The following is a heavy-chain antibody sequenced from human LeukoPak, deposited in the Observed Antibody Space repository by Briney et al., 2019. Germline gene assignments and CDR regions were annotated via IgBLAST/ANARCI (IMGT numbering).Heavy chain of an antibody. V-gene: IGHV4-59*01. CDR1: GGSISSYY. Sequence: SETLSLTCTVSGGSISSYYWSWIRQPPGKGLEWIGYIYYSGSTNYNPSLKSRVTISVDTSKNQFSLKLSSVTAADTAVYYCARDNVWGSYRSVNWFDPWGQGTLVTVSS. CDR3: ARDNVWGSYRSVNWFDP. CDR2: IYYSGST. D-gene: IGHD3-16*02. J-gene: IGHJ5*02.